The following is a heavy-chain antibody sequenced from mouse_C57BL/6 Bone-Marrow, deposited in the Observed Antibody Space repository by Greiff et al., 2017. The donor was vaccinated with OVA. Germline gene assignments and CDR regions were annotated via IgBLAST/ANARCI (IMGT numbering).Heavy chain of an antibody. CDR3: ASDYLYYAMDY. CDR1: GFTFSDYG. V-gene: IGHV5-17*01. J-gene: IGHJ4*01. Sequence: EVHLVESGGGLVKPGGSLKLSCAASGFTFSDYGMHWVRQAPEKGLEWVAYISSGSSTIYYADTVKGRFTISRDNAKNTLFLQMTSLRSEDTAMYYCASDYLYYAMDYWGQGTSVTVSS. D-gene: IGHD2-4*01. CDR2: ISSGSSTI.